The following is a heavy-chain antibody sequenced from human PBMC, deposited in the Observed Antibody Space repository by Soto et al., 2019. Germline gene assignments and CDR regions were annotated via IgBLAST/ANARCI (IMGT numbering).Heavy chain of an antibody. Sequence: ESGGGVVQPGRSLRLSCAASGFTFSSYAMHWVRQAPGKGLEWVAVISYDGSNKYYADSVKGRFTISRDNSKNTLYLQMNSLRAEDTAVYYCAREGAYSGSLYWGQGTLVTVSS. CDR3: AREGAYSGSLY. D-gene: IGHD1-26*01. V-gene: IGHV3-30-3*01. CDR2: ISYDGSNK. CDR1: GFTFSSYA. J-gene: IGHJ4*02.